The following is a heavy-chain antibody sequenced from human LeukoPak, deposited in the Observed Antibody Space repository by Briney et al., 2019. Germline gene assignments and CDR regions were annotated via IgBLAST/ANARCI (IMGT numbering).Heavy chain of an antibody. J-gene: IGHJ6*02. D-gene: IGHD2-15*01. Sequence: SVKVSCKASGGTFSSYAISWVRQAPGQGLEWMGGIIPIFDTTNYAQQFQGRVTITADESTSTAYMELSSLRSDDTAVYYCARAPPGTCSGGSCYAKGSMDVWGQGTTVTVSS. CDR3: ARAPPGTCSGGSCYAKGSMDV. CDR2: IIPIFDTT. CDR1: GGTFSSYA. V-gene: IGHV1-69*01.